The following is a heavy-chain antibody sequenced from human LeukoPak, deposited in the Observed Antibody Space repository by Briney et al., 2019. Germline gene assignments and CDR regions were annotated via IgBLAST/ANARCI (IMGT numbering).Heavy chain of an antibody. V-gene: IGHV3-7*01. CDR1: GFTLSSYW. J-gene: IGHJ4*02. Sequence: GESLRLSCAASGFTLSSYWMRWVRQAPGKGLEWVANIKYDGSGKYYADSVKGRFTISRDDAKNSLYLEMNRLRVEDTAVYYCARDLFSGSYQEDFWGQGTLVTVSS. CDR3: ARDLFSGSYQEDF. CDR2: IKYDGSGK. D-gene: IGHD1-26*01.